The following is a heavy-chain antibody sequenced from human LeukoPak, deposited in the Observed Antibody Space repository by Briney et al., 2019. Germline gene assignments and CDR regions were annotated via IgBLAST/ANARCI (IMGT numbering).Heavy chain of an antibody. J-gene: IGHJ4*02. Sequence: GGSLRLSCVASGLTLHDYAMHWVRQAPGKGLEWVSLISADGGSTFYADSVRGRFSISRDNSKNSLYLQMNSLRTEDTAMYYCAKESGKFDYWGQGTLVAVSS. CDR1: GLTLHDYA. CDR2: ISADGGST. CDR3: AKESGKFDY. V-gene: IGHV3-43*02.